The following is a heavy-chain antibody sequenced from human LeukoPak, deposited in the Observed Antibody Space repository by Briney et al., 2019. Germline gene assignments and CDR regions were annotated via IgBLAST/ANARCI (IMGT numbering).Heavy chain of an antibody. Sequence: SVKVSCKASGGTFSSYAISWVRQAPGQGLEWMGGIIPIFGTANYAQKFQGRVTITADESTSTASMELSSLRSEDTAVYYCAFKGSTRTRNWFDPWGQGTLVTVSS. D-gene: IGHD2-2*01. CDR2: IIPIFGTA. CDR3: AFKGSTRTRNWFDP. CDR1: GGTFSSYA. J-gene: IGHJ5*02. V-gene: IGHV1-69*01.